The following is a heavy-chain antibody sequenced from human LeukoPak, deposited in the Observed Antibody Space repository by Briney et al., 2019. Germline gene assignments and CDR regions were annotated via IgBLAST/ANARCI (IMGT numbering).Heavy chain of an antibody. Sequence: SETLSLTCTVSGGSISSSSYYWGWIRQPPGKGLEWIGSIYYSGSTHYNPSLKSRVTISVDTSKNQFSLKLSSVTAADTAVYYCARRPGGYSYGYYFDYWGQGTLVTVSS. CDR3: ARRPGGYSYGYYFDY. CDR2: IYYSGST. D-gene: IGHD5-18*01. V-gene: IGHV4-39*07. J-gene: IGHJ4*02. CDR1: GGSISSSSYY.